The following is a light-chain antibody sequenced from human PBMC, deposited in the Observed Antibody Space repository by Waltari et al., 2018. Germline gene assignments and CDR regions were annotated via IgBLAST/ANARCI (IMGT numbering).Light chain of an antibody. CDR2: DAS. V-gene: IGKV3-20*01. CDR1: ETVGRY. Sequence: LSCRASETVGRYLVWYQQKPGQAPRLLIYDASSRATGIPDRFSGSGSGTDFSLTISRLEPEDFAVYYCQHYVRLPVTFGQGTKVEIK. J-gene: IGKJ1*01. CDR3: QHYVRLPVT.